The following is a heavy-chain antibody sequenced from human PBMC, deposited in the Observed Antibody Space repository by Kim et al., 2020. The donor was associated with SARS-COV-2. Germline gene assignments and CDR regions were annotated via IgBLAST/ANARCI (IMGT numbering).Heavy chain of an antibody. Sequence: GGSLRLSCAASGFTFSSYGMHWVRQAPGKGLEWVAVIWYDGSNKYYADSVKGRFIISRDNSKNTLYLQMNSLRAEDTAVYYCARADPYGDYGFDYWGQGTLVTVSS. J-gene: IGHJ4*02. D-gene: IGHD4-17*01. CDR1: GFTFSSYG. V-gene: IGHV3-33*01. CDR2: IWYDGSNK. CDR3: ARADPYGDYGFDY.